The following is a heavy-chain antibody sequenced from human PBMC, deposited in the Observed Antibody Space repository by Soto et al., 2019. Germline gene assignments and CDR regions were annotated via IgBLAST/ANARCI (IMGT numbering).Heavy chain of an antibody. D-gene: IGHD1-1*01. CDR1: GFSYSTYG. V-gene: IGHV3-23*01. CDR3: TRWNGYGDL. Sequence: EVQLLESGGGLVQTGGSLRLSWAVSGFSYSTYGVTWVCQAPGKGLEWVCGVSGGSGATHYRDSVRGRFTITGDESRNKVYLHMHSLSVEDTAVSYCTRWNGYGDLWGQGTLVTVSS. J-gene: IGHJ4*02. CDR2: VSGGSGAT.